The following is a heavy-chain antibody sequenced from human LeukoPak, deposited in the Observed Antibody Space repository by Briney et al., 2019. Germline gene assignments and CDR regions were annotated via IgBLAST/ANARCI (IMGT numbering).Heavy chain of an antibody. Sequence: SETLSLTCAVYGGSFSGYYWSWIRQPPGKGLEWIGEINHSGSTNYNPSLKSRVTISVDTSKNQFSLKLSSVTAADTAVYYCARGVFYYDSSGYYRSLFDYWGQGTLVAVSS. CDR1: GGSFSGYY. V-gene: IGHV4-34*01. CDR3: ARGVFYYDSSGYYRSLFDY. D-gene: IGHD3-22*01. CDR2: INHSGST. J-gene: IGHJ4*02.